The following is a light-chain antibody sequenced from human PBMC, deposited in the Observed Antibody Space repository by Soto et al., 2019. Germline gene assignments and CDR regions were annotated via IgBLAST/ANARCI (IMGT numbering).Light chain of an antibody. CDR1: SSDVGGYNY. CDR3: GSYTSSSSWV. CDR2: EVS. Sequence: QSALTQPASVSGSPGQSITISCTGTSSDVGGYNYVSWYQQHPGKAPKLMIYEVSNRPSGVSNRFSGSKSGNTASLTISGLQAEYQAEYYCGSYTSSSSWVFGGGTKLTVL. V-gene: IGLV2-14*01. J-gene: IGLJ3*02.